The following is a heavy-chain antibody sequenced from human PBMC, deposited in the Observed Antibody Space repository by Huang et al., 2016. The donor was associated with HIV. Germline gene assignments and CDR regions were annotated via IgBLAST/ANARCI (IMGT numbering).Heavy chain of an antibody. Sequence: QVQLLQSGAEVKKPGSSVKVSCKASGGPFRRYSIAWVRQAPGQGLEWKESLMRGFDSPNYAQKLQGRVRVTADESTSTVYMELRDLRPDDTAVYFCARGSLEYSVSSSLDYWGQGTHVTVSS. D-gene: IGHD4-4*01. V-gene: IGHV1-69*13. CDR2: LMRGFDSP. CDR3: ARGSLEYSVSSSLDY. J-gene: IGHJ4*02. CDR1: GGPFRRYS.